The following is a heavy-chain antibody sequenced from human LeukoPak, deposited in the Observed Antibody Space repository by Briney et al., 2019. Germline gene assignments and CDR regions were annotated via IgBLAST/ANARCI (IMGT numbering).Heavy chain of an antibody. CDR1: GFSFTSHW. Sequence: PGGSLRLSCAGSGFSFTSHWMSWVRQAPAKGLEWVAYIKEDGSEKYYVDSVKGRFTISRDNAKNSLSLQMNSLRAEDTAVYYCARGVGWFDPWGQGTLVTVSS. J-gene: IGHJ5*02. CDR3: ARGVGWFDP. V-gene: IGHV3-7*01. D-gene: IGHD3-3*01. CDR2: IKEDGSEK.